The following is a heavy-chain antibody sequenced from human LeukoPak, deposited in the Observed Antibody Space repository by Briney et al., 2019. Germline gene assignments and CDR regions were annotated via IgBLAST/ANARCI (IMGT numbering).Heavy chain of an antibody. CDR2: ISRDGSTT. Sequence: GGSLRLSCAASGFTFSSYWIHWVRQVPGKGLVWVSHISRDGSTTSYADSVKGRFTISRDNAKNTLYSQMNSLRAEDTAVYYCARACGGNCYHDYWGQGTLVTVSS. J-gene: IGHJ4*02. V-gene: IGHV3-74*01. CDR1: GFTFSSYW. CDR3: ARACGGNCYHDY. D-gene: IGHD2-21*02.